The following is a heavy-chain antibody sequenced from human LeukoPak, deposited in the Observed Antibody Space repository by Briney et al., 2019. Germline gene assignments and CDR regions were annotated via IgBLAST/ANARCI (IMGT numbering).Heavy chain of an antibody. D-gene: IGHD3-9*01. Sequence: SETLSLTCTVSGGSISSYFWSWIRQPPGKGLEWIGSIYYSGSTYYNPSLKSRVTISVDTSKNQFSLKLSSVTAADTAVYYCARRPYDILTGPFDYWGQGTLVTVSS. J-gene: IGHJ4*02. CDR1: GGSISSYF. V-gene: IGHV4-59*12. CDR3: ARRPYDILTGPFDY. CDR2: IYYSGST.